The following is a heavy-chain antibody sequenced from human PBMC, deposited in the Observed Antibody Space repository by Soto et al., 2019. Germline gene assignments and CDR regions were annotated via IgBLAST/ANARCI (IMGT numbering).Heavy chain of an antibody. CDR2: IWYDGSNK. V-gene: IGHV3-33*01. CDR1: GFTFSSYG. J-gene: IGHJ4*02. Sequence: QVQLVESGGGVVQPGRSLRLSCAASGFTFSSYGMHWVRQAPGKGLEWVAVIWYDGSNKYYADSVKGRFTISRDNSKNTLYLQMNSLRAEDTAVYYWARARDGTFDYWGQGTLVTVSS. CDR3: ARARDGTFDY.